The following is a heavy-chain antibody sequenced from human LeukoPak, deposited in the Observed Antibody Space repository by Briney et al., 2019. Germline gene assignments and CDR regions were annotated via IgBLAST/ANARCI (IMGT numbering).Heavy chain of an antibody. Sequence: SVKVPCKASVYTFTGYYIHWVRQAPGQGLEWMGWINPDSGGTKSAQKFQGRVTMTRDTSINTAYMELSRLASDDTAVYYCARAPGSGYAFDSWGQGTQVTVSS. D-gene: IGHD5-12*01. CDR2: INPDSGGT. J-gene: IGHJ4*02. V-gene: IGHV1-2*02. CDR1: VYTFTGYY. CDR3: ARAPGSGYAFDS.